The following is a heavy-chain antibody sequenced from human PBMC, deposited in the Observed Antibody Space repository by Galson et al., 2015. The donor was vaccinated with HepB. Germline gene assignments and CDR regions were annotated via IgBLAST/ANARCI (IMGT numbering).Heavy chain of an antibody. CDR1: GYSFTSYW. CDR2: IYPHDSDT. J-gene: IGHJ6*02. CDR3: ARQPYDYVWRNSIYYFYVMDV. V-gene: IGHV5-51*01. D-gene: IGHD3-16*01. Sequence: QSGAEVKKPGESLKISCKGSGYSFTSYWIAWVRQMPGKDLEWMGIIYPHDSDTRYSPSFQGLVTISADKSISTAYLQWSSLKASDTAIYYCARQPYDYVWRNSIYYFYVMDVWGQGTTVTVSS.